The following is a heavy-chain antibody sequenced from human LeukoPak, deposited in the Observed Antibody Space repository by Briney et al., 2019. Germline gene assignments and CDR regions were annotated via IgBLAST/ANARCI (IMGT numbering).Heavy chain of an antibody. CDR3: ARERGEGTGGYFDY. CDR1: GYTFTSYY. V-gene: IGHV1-46*01. D-gene: IGHD3-10*01. J-gene: IGHJ4*02. Sequence: ASVKVSCKASGYTFTSYYMHWVRQAPGPGLEWMGIINASGGSTSYAQKFQGRVTMTRDTSTSTVYMELSSLRSEEAAVYCCARERGEGTGGYFDYWGQGTLVTVSS. CDR2: INASGGST.